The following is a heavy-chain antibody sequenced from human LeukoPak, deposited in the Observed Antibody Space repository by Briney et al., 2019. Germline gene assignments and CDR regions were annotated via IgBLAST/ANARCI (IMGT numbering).Heavy chain of an antibody. CDR1: GFTFSNAW. CDR3: TTDPNYGDSNWLDP. V-gene: IGHV3-15*01. J-gene: IGHJ5*02. Sequence: GGSLRLSCAASGFTFSNAWMIWVRQAPGKGLEWAGRSISKTEGGTTDYAAPVKGRFTISRDDSKNTLYLQMNSLKTEDTAVYYCTTDPNYGDSNWLDPWGQGTLVTVSS. CDR2: SISKTEGGTT. D-gene: IGHD4-17*01.